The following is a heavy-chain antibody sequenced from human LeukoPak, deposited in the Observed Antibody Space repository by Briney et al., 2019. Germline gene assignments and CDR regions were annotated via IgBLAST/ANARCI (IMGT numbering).Heavy chain of an antibody. D-gene: IGHD1-1*01. Sequence: SETLSLTCTISGGSISSYYWNWIRQPAEKGLEWIGRIYTSGSTNYNPSLKSRVTMSVDTSKNQFSLKLSSVTAADTAVYYCAPQLGIMRAFDYSGQGTLVTVSS. CDR2: IYTSGST. CDR3: APQLGIMRAFDY. CDR1: GGSISSYY. J-gene: IGHJ4*02. V-gene: IGHV4-4*07.